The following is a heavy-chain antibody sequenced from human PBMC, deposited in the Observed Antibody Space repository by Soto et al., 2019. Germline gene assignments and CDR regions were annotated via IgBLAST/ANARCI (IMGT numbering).Heavy chain of an antibody. CDR3: TTELADY. D-gene: IGHD6-13*01. Sequence: EVQLVESGGGLVKPGGSLRLACAASGFTFNNAWMSWVRQAPGKGLEWVGLIKRKTDGGTTDHAAPVKGRFTISRDDSKNTLYLQMNSLKTEDTAVYYCTTELADYWGQGTLVTVSS. V-gene: IGHV3-15*01. CDR2: IKRKTDGGTT. CDR1: GFTFNNAW. J-gene: IGHJ4*02.